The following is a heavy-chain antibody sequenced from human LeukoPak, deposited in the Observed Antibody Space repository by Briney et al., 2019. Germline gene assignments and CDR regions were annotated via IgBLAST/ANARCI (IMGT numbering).Heavy chain of an antibody. Sequence: GRSLRLSRAACGFTFSSYGMHWVRQAPGQGLEWVALISYDGSDKYYTDSVTGRFTISRDNSKNTLILQMNSLRAEDTAVYYCARRGDCNIGTCYYFDYWGQGTQVNASS. V-gene: IGHV3-30*03. CDR2: ISYDGSDK. CDR1: GFTFSSYG. J-gene: IGHJ4*02. D-gene: IGHD2/OR15-2a*01. CDR3: ARRGDCNIGTCYYFDY.